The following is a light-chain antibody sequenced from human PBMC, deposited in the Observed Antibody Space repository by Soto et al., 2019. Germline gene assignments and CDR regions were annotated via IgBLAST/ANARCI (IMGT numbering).Light chain of an antibody. Sequence: QSALTQPASVSASPGQSIAISCTGTSSDIGGYNYVSWYQQHPGKAPKLMIYEVSNRPSGVSNRFSGSKSGDTASLTISGLQPEDAADYYCTSYTSSSTLVFGTGTKLTVL. CDR2: EVS. J-gene: IGLJ1*01. CDR3: TSYTSSSTLV. V-gene: IGLV2-14*01. CDR1: SSDIGGYNY.